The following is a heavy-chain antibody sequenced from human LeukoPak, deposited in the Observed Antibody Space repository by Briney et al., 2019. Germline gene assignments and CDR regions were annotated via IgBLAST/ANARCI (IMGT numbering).Heavy chain of an antibody. V-gene: IGHV3-9*01. CDR3: AKLSSDYGGRYFDY. Sequence: GRSLRLSCAASGFTFDDYAMHWVRQAPGKGLEWVSGISWNSGSIGYADSVKGRFTISRDNAKNSLYLQMNSLRAEDTALYYCAKLSSDYGGRYFDYWGQGTLVTVSS. D-gene: IGHD4-23*01. CDR1: GFTFDDYA. CDR2: ISWNSGSI. J-gene: IGHJ4*02.